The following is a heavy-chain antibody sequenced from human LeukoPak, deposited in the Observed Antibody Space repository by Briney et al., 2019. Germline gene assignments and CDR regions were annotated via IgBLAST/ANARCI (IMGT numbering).Heavy chain of an antibody. CDR3: ARVVAGYDSSGYAYYYYYYYMDV. V-gene: IGHV4-59*08. D-gene: IGHD3-22*01. J-gene: IGHJ6*03. Sequence: SETLSLTCTVSGGSSSTYYWSWIREPPGKGLEWIGYISYSGNSHYNPSLKSRVTISVDSSKTQFSLKLTSVTAADTAFYYCARVVAGYDSSGYAYYYYYYYMDVWGKGTTVTVSS. CDR2: ISYSGNS. CDR1: GGSSSTYY.